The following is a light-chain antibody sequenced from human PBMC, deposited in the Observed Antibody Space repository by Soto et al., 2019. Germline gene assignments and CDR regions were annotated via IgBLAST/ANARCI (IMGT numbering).Light chain of an antibody. CDR2: EVN. CDR3: SSYPLSNEI. V-gene: IGLV2-8*01. J-gene: IGLJ2*01. Sequence: QSALTQPPSASGSPGQSVTISCTGTSSDVGRYNYVSWYQQHPGKAPKLMIYEVNKRPSGVPDRFSGSKSGNTASLTVSGLQAGDEADYSCSSYPLSNEIFGGGTKLTVL. CDR1: SSDVGRYNY.